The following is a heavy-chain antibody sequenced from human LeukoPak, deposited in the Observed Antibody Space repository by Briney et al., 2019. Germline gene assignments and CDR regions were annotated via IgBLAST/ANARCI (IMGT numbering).Heavy chain of an antibody. CDR1: GYSISSGYY. CDR2: IYHSGST. CDR3: AREIVVPAALDY. Sequence: SETLSLTCTVSGYSISSGYYWGWIRQPPGKGLEWIGSIYHSGSTYYNPSLKSRVTISVDTSKNQFSLKLSSVTAADTAVYYCAREIVVPAALDYWGQGTLVTVSS. V-gene: IGHV4-38-2*02. J-gene: IGHJ4*02. D-gene: IGHD2-2*01.